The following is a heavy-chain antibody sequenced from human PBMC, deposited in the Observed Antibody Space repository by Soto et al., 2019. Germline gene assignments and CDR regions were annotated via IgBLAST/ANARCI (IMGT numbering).Heavy chain of an antibody. Sequence: GGSLRLSCAASVFTFSSYAMSWVRQAPGKGQEWVSAISGSGGSTYYADSVKGRFTISRDNSKNTLYLQMNSLRAEDTAVYYCAKIPDILTGATDYWGQGTLVTVSS. D-gene: IGHD3-9*01. V-gene: IGHV3-23*01. CDR1: VFTFSSYA. J-gene: IGHJ4*02. CDR3: AKIPDILTGATDY. CDR2: ISGSGGST.